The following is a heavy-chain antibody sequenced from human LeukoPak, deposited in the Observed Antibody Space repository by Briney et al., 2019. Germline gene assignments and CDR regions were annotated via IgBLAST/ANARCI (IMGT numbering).Heavy chain of an antibody. CDR3: AKDRAYYSDTSGYYLVRAYDY. V-gene: IGHV3-23*01. Sequence: PGGSLRLSCAASGFTFSTYAMSWVRQAPGKGLEWASGISGSGGSTFYADSVKGRFTISRDNSKNTLYLQMNSLRAEDTAVYYCAKDRAYYSDTSGYYLVRAYDYWGQGTLVTVSS. J-gene: IGHJ4*02. D-gene: IGHD3-22*01. CDR2: ISGSGGST. CDR1: GFTFSTYA.